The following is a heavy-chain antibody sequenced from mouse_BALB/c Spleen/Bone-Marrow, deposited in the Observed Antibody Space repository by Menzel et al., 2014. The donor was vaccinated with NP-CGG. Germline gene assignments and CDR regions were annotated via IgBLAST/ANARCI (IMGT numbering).Heavy chain of an antibody. Sequence: EVKLVESGGGLVQPGGSRKLSCAASGFTFSSFGMHWVRQAPEKGLKWVAYISSGSSTIFYADTVKGRFTVSRDNPKNTLCLQMTSLRSEDTAMYYCARGGKWDAFDYWGQGTPLTVSS. CDR3: ARGGKWDAFDY. V-gene: IGHV5-17*02. CDR1: GFTFSSFG. D-gene: IGHD4-1*01. J-gene: IGHJ2*01. CDR2: ISSGSSTI.